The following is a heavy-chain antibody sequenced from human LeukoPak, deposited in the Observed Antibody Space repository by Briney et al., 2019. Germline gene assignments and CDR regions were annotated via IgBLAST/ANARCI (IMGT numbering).Heavy chain of an antibody. CDR3: AKAGPRTTVTTEIDY. CDR1: GFTFSSYA. V-gene: IGHV3-23*01. J-gene: IGHJ4*02. D-gene: IGHD4-17*01. Sequence: PGGSLRLSCAASGFTFSSYAMSWVRQAPGKGLEWVSAISGSGGSTYYADSVKGRFTISRDNSKNTPYLQMNSLRAEDTAVYYCAKAGPRTTVTTEIDYWGQGTLVTVSS. CDR2: ISGSGGST.